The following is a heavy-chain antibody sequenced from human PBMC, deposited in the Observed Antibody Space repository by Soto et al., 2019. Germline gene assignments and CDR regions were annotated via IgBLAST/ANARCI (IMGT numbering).Heavy chain of an antibody. CDR2: LYSGGTS. CDR3: ARGQQVSTIRGVQGFDY. CDR1: GFSISSNY. D-gene: IGHD3-10*01. V-gene: IGHV3-53*02. J-gene: IGHJ4*02. Sequence: EVQLVETGGGLIQPGGSLRLSCAASGFSISSNYMTWVRQAPGKGLEWVSLLYSGGTSYYADSVNGRFTISRDNSKNPLFLQMNRLKTEDTSVYYCARGQQVSTIRGVQGFDYWGQGTLVTVSS.